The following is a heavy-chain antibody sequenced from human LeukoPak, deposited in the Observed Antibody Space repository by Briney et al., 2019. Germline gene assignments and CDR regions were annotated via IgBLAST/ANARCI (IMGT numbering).Heavy chain of an antibody. D-gene: IGHD6-19*01. CDR2: INHSGNT. V-gene: IGHV4-34*01. CDR1: GGSFSNYY. Sequence: SETLSLTCSVYGGSFSNYYWSWIRQPPGKGLEWIGEINHSGNTNYNPSLKSRVTISVDTSKNQLSLKLSSVTAADTAVYYCARDLKQWLPRGYFDYWGQGTLVTVSS. CDR3: ARDLKQWLPRGYFDY. J-gene: IGHJ4*02.